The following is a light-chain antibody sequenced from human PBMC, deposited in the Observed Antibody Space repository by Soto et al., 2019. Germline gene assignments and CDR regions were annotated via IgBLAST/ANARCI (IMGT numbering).Light chain of an antibody. J-gene: IGKJ4*01. CDR1: QGIAPY. CDR2: ATS. CDR3: QKYNSAPLT. V-gene: IGKV1-27*01. Sequence: DVPMTQSPSSLSAFVGDRVTITCRASQGIAPYLAWFQQKPGKVPKLLIYATSTLQSGVTSRFSGSGSGTDFTLTINSLQPEDVGTDYCQKYNSAPLTFGGGTKVEIK.